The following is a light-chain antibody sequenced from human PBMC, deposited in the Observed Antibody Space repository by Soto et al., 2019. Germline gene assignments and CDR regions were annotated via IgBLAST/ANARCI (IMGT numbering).Light chain of an antibody. CDR2: GAS. J-gene: IGKJ1*01. Sequence: EIGLTQSPGTLSLSPGERATLSCRASQSVSSSYLAWYQQKPGQAPRLLIYGASSRATGIPDRFFGSGSGTEFSLTISRLEPEDFAVYYYHQYDRSPPRTFGQGTKVEIK. CDR3: HQYDRSPPRT. V-gene: IGKV3-20*01. CDR1: QSVSSSY.